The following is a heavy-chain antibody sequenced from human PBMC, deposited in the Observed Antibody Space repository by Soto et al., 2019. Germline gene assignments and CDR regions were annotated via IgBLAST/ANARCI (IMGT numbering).Heavy chain of an antibody. D-gene: IGHD6-13*01. Sequence: QVQLQQWGAGLLKPSETLSLTCAVYGGSFSGYYWSWIRQPPGKGLEWIGEINHSGSTNYNPSLKSRVTISVDTSKNQFSLKLSSVTAADTAVYYCARGLYSSTIDYWGQGTLVTVSS. CDR2: INHSGST. CDR1: GGSFSGYY. CDR3: ARGLYSSTIDY. J-gene: IGHJ4*02. V-gene: IGHV4-34*01.